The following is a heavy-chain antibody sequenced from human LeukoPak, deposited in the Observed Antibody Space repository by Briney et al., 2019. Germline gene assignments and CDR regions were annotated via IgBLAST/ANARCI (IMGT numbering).Heavy chain of an antibody. J-gene: IGHJ5*02. D-gene: IGHD3-3*01. V-gene: IGHV3-33*01. Sequence: PGGSLRLSCAASGFTFSSYGMHWVRQAPGKGLEWVAVIWYDGSNKYYADSVKGRFTISRDNSKNTLYLQMNSLRAEDTAVYYCARDVHDFLSGHRTNWFDPWGQGTLVTVSS. CDR1: GFTFSSYG. CDR3: ARDVHDFLSGHRTNWFDP. CDR2: IWYDGSNK.